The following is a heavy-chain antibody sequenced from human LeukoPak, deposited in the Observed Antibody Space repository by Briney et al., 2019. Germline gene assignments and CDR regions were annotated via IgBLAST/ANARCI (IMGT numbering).Heavy chain of an antibody. CDR2: ISSTGGNT. Sequence: GGSLRLSCTVSGFTFSSYAMSWVRQAPGKGLEWVSAISSTGGNTYHADSVKGRFTISRDNSKNTLYLQMNSLRVEDTAVYYCARRGESTNYGDYRFDSWGQGTLVIVSS. CDR1: GFTFSSYA. V-gene: IGHV3-23*01. CDR3: ARRGESTNYGDYRFDS. J-gene: IGHJ4*02. D-gene: IGHD4-17*01.